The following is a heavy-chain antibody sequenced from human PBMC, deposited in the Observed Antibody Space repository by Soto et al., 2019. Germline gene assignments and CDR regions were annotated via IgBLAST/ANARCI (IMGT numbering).Heavy chain of an antibody. D-gene: IGHD6-6*01. V-gene: IGHV4-4*07. CDR3: RREFDY. Sequence: SETLSLTCTVSGVSISNYYWSWIRQPAGKGLEWIGRLSTSGSTNYNPSLKSRVTMSLDTPKNQFSLMLNSVTAADTAVYYCRREFDYWGQGTLVTVSS. J-gene: IGHJ4*02. CDR2: LSTSGST. CDR1: GVSISNYY.